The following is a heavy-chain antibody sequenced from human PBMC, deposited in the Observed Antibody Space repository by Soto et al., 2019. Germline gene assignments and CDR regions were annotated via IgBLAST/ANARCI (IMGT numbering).Heavy chain of an antibody. CDR1: GFSLITSGVG. J-gene: IGHJ5*02. V-gene: IGHV2-5*02. CDR2: IYWDDDK. CDR3: AHIVTGCFT. Sequence: QITLKESGPTLVKPTQTLTLTCTSSGFSLITSGVGVGWIRQPPGKALEWLALIYWDDDKRYSPSLKSRLTITQDTSKNQVVLTMTNMDPVDTATHYCAHIVTGCFTWGRGALVTVSS. D-gene: IGHD3-16*01.